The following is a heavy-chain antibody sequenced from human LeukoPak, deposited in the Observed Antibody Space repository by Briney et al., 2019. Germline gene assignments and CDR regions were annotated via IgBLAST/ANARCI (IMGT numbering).Heavy chain of an antibody. V-gene: IGHV3-64*01. Sequence: GGSLRLSCAASGFTFSSYTMHWVCQAPGKGLEYVSAISSIGGSTYYANSVKGRFTISRDNSKNTLYLQMGSLRAEDMAVYDCARDGNQLGGSYYQTPADYWGQGTLVTVSS. CDR2: ISSIGGST. CDR1: GFTFSSYT. CDR3: ARDGNQLGGSYYQTPADY. D-gene: IGHD1-26*01. J-gene: IGHJ4*02.